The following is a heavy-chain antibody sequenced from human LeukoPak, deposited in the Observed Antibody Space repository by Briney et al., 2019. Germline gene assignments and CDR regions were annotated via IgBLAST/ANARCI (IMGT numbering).Heavy chain of an antibody. V-gene: IGHV3-48*01. CDR3: ARGITMIVVAPKY. D-gene: IGHD3-22*01. CDR2: ISSSSSTI. Sequence: GGSLRLSCAASGFTFSSYSMNWVRQAPGKGLEWVSYISSSSSTIYYADSVKGRFTISRDNAKNSLYLQMNSLRAEDTAVYYCARGITMIVVAPKYWGQGTLVTVSS. J-gene: IGHJ4*02. CDR1: GFTFSSYS.